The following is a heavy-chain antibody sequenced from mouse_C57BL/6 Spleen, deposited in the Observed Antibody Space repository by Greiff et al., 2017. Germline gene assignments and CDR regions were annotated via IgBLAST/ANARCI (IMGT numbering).Heavy chain of an antibody. Sequence: QVQLQQPGAELVRPGSSVKLSCKASGYTFTSYWMHWVKQRPIQGLEWIGNIDPSDSETNYNQKFKDKATLTVDNSSSTAYMQLISLTSEYSAVYYCARDGDYDNYAMDYWGQGTSVTVSS. CDR1: GYTFTSYW. J-gene: IGHJ4*01. CDR3: ARDGDYDNYAMDY. D-gene: IGHD2-4*01. CDR2: IDPSDSET. V-gene: IGHV1-52*01.